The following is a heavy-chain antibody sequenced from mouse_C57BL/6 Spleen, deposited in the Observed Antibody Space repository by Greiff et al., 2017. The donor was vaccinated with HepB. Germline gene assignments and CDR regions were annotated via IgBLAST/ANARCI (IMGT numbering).Heavy chain of an antibody. Sequence: DVKLVESGGDLVKPGGSLKLSCAASGFTFSSYGMSWVRQTPDKRLEWVATISSGGSYTYYPDSVKGRFTISRDNAKNTLYLQMSSLKSEDTAMYYCARSIYYDYDGAFAYWGQGTLVTVSA. J-gene: IGHJ3*01. V-gene: IGHV5-6*02. CDR3: ARSIYYDYDGAFAY. D-gene: IGHD2-4*01. CDR2: ISSGGSYT. CDR1: GFTFSSYG.